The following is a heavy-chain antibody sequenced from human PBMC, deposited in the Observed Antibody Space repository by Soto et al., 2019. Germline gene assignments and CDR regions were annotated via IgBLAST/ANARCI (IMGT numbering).Heavy chain of an antibody. CDR1: GGTFSSSA. CDR2: IIPIFGTA. D-gene: IGHD2-8*01. V-gene: IGHV1-69*12. Sequence: QVHLVQSGAEVKKPGSSVKVSCKASGGTFSSSAISWVRQAPGQGLEWMGGIIPIFGTANYAEKFQGRVTMTADESTSTAYMELSSLRSEDTAVYYCARPSMDYDYYKGMDVWGQGTTVTVSS. CDR3: ARPSMDYDYYKGMDV. J-gene: IGHJ6*02.